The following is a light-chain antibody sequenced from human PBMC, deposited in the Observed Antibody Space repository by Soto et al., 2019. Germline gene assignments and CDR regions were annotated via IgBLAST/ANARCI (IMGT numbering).Light chain of an antibody. Sequence: EIVMTQSPATLSVSPLERAALSCSASQSVSSNLAWYQQKPGQAPRLLIYGASTRATGIPARFSGSGSGTEFTLTISSLQSEDFAVYYCQQYNNWWTFGQGTKVDIK. CDR2: GAS. J-gene: IGKJ1*01. CDR3: QQYNNWWT. CDR1: QSVSSN. V-gene: IGKV3-15*01.